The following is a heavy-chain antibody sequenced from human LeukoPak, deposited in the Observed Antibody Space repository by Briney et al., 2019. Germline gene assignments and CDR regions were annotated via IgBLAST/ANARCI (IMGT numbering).Heavy chain of an antibody. CDR3: ARDGDYFDY. J-gene: IGHJ4*02. V-gene: IGHV4-39*07. D-gene: IGHD4-17*01. CDR2: INHSGST. Sequence: PSETLSLTCTVSGGSISSTSYYWGWIRQPPGKGLEWIGEINHSGSTNYNPSLKSRVTISVDTSKNQFSLKLSSVTAADTAVYYCARDGDYFDYWGQGTLVTVSS. CDR1: GGSISSTSYY.